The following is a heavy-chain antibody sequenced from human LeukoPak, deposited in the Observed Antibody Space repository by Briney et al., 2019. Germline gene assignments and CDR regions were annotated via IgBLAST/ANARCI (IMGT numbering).Heavy chain of an antibody. Sequence: GGSLRLSCAASGFTFSSYAMHWVRQAPGKGLEWVAVISYDGSNKYYADSVKGRFTISRDNSKNTLYLQMNSLRAEDTAVYYCAREGAGNWFDPWGQGTLDTVSS. V-gene: IGHV3-30-3*01. D-gene: IGHD1-26*01. CDR2: ISYDGSNK. CDR3: AREGAGNWFDP. CDR1: GFTFSSYA. J-gene: IGHJ5*02.